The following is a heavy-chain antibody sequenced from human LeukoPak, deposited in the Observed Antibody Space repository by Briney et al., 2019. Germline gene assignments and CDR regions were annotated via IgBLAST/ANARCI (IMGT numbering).Heavy chain of an antibody. D-gene: IGHD3-9*01. V-gene: IGHV3-74*01. CDR3: TRDFDEATGY. CDR1: GFTFSTYW. J-gene: IGHJ4*02. CDR2: INSDGSST. Sequence: GGSLRLSCGASGFTFSTYWMHWVRQAPGKGLVWVSRINSDGSSTGYADSVRGRFTISRDNAKNTLYLQMNSLRAEDTAVYYCTRDFDEATGYWGQGTLVTVSS.